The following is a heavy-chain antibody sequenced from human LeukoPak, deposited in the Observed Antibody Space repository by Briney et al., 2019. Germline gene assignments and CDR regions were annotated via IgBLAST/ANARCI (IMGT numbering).Heavy chain of an antibody. CDR2: FYRGGST. CDR3: ARSQDGSGSYFYYFYIDV. Sequence: GGSLRLSCAASGFTVSSNYMSWVRQAPGKGLEWVSIFYRGGSTYYADSVKGRFTVSRDNSKNILYLQMNSLRAEDTAVYYCARSQDGSGSYFYYFYIDVWGKGTTV. D-gene: IGHD3-10*01. CDR1: GFTVSSNY. J-gene: IGHJ6*03. V-gene: IGHV3-66*01.